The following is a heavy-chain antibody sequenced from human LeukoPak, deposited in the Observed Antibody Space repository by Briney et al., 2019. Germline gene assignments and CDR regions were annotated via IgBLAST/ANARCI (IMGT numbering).Heavy chain of an antibody. Sequence: SETLSLTCTVSGGSISSYYWSWIRQPPGKGLEWIGYIYYSGSTNYNPSLKSRVTISVDTSKNQFSLKLSSVTAADTAVYYCASTLYDYVWGSYRYTRGFYFDYWGQGTLVTVSS. CDR2: IYYSGST. J-gene: IGHJ4*02. V-gene: IGHV4-59*12. CDR1: GGSISSYY. CDR3: ASTLYDYVWGSYRYTRGFYFDY. D-gene: IGHD3-16*02.